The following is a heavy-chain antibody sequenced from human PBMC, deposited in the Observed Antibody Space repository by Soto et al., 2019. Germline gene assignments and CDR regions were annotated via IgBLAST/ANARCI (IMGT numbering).Heavy chain of an antibody. D-gene: IGHD2-2*01. J-gene: IGHJ5*02. CDR1: GYTFTSYY. V-gene: IGHV1-46*01. CDR2: INPSGGST. Sequence: EASVKVSCKASGYTFTSYYMHWVRQAPGQGLEWMGIINPSGGSTSYAQKFQGRVTMTRDTSTSTVYMELSSLRSEDTAVYYCARSGQDIVVVPAEHTPEGWFDPWGQGTLVTVSS. CDR3: ARSGQDIVVVPAEHTPEGWFDP.